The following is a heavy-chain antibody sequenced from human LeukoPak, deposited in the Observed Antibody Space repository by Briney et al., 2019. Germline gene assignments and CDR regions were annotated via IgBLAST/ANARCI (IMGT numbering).Heavy chain of an antibody. Sequence: EASVKVSCKASGYTFTGYYIHWVRQAPGQGLEWMGWINPKSGGINYAQKFQGRVTMTRDTSITTAYMELSSLRSDDTAVYYCARGVGATWVFDSWGQGTLVTVSS. V-gene: IGHV1-2*02. D-gene: IGHD1-26*01. CDR3: ARGVGATWVFDS. J-gene: IGHJ4*02. CDR1: GYTFTGYY. CDR2: INPKSGGI.